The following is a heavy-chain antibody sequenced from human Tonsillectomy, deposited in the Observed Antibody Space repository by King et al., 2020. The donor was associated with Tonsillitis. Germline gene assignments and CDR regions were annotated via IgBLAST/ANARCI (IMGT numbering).Heavy chain of an antibody. V-gene: IGHV4-30-4*07. Sequence: QLQESGPGLVKPSQTLSLTCAVSGASISSGGYSWSWIRQPPGKGLEWIGYIYYSGTTYYNPSLKSRVTISIDTSKNHFSLRLSSVTAADTAVYYCARGDYYDTLFDHWGQGILVTVSS. CDR2: IYYSGTT. D-gene: IGHD3-22*01. CDR1: GASISSGGYS. CDR3: ARGDYYDTLFDH. J-gene: IGHJ4*02.